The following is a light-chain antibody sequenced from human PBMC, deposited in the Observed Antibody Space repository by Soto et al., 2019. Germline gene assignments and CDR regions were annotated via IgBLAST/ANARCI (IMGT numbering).Light chain of an antibody. CDR1: QSVGSY. CDR2: DAS. J-gene: IGKJ4*01. V-gene: IGKV3-11*01. Sequence: EIVLTQSPATLSLSPGERATLSCRASQSVGSYLGWYQQKPGQAPRLLIYDASNRATGIPARFSGSGSGTDFTLTISSLEPEDFAVYFCQQRSNWPLTFGGGTKVDIK. CDR3: QQRSNWPLT.